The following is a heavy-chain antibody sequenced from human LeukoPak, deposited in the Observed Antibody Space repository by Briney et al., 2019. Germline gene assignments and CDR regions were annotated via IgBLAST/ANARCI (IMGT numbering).Heavy chain of an antibody. D-gene: IGHD3-10*01. CDR1: GGSISSGSYY. J-gene: IGHJ4*02. CDR3: ARDLRYGSGTYYVAYFDY. Sequence: SQTLSLTCTVSGGSISSGSYYWSWIRQPAGKGLEWIGRIYTSGSTNYNPSLKSRVTISVDTSKNQFSLKLSSVTAADTAVYYCARDLRYGSGTYYVAYFDYWGQGTLVTVSS. CDR2: IYTSGST. V-gene: IGHV4-61*02.